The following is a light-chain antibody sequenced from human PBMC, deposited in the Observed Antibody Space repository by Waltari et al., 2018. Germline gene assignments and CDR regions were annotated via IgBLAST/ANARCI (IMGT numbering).Light chain of an antibody. CDR1: SGYSNSK. V-gene: IGLV9-49*01. Sequence: QPVLTQPPSASASLGASVTLPCTLSSGYSNSKVDWYQQRPGKGPRFVMRVGTGGIVGSKGDGIPDRFSVLGSGLNRYLTIKNIQEEDESDYHCGADHGSGRNFVVVFGGGTKLTVL. CDR3: GADHGSGRNFVVV. J-gene: IGLJ2*01. CDR2: VGTGGIVG.